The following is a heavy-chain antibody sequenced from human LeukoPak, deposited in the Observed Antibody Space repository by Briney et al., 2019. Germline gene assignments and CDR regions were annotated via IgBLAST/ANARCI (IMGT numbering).Heavy chain of an antibody. CDR1: GFTFSSYG. CDR3: ARAGGSSSSGGMDV. V-gene: IGHV3-33*01. J-gene: IGHJ6*02. Sequence: GGSLRLSCAASGFTFSSYGMHWVRQAPGKGLEWVAVIWYDGSNKYYADSVKGRFTISRDNSKNTLYLQMNSLRAEDTAVYYCARAGGSSSSGGMDVWGQGTTVTVSS. D-gene: IGHD6-6*01. CDR2: IWYDGSNK.